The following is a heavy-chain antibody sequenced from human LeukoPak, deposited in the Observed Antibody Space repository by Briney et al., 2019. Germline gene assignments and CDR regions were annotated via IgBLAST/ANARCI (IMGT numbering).Heavy chain of an antibody. Sequence: KPSETLSLTCAVYGGSFSGYYWSWIRQPPGKGLEWIGEINHSGSTNYNPSLKSRVTISVDTSKNQFSLKLSSVTAADTALYYCAKVMDADYYYYGMDVWGQGTTVTVSS. D-gene: IGHD5-18*01. CDR1: GGSFSGYY. CDR2: INHSGST. V-gene: IGHV4-34*01. J-gene: IGHJ6*02. CDR3: AKVMDADYYYYGMDV.